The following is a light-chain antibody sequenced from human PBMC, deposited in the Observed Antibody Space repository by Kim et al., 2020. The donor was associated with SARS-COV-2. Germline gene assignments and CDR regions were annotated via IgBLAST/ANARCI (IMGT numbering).Light chain of an antibody. CDR2: QDS. CDR3: QAWDSSTGGV. CDR1: KLGDKY. V-gene: IGLV3-1*01. Sequence: VSQGPTASITCSGDKLGDKYACWYQQMPGQSPVLVIYQDSKRPSGIPERFSGSNSGNTATLTISGTQAMDEADYYCQAWDSSTGGVFGGGTQLTVL. J-gene: IGLJ2*01.